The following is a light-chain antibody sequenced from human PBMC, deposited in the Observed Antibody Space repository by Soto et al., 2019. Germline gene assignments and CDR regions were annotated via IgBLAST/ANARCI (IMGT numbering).Light chain of an antibody. CDR1: DGVGRS. V-gene: IGKV3-11*01. CDR2: GAS. CDR3: QQRYSWLRV. J-gene: IGKJ1*01. Sequence: IVLTQSPVSLSLSPGERATLSCRASDGVGRSLAWFQQRPGQAPRLLMYGASSRAPDIPARFSGSGSGTDFTLTISGLEIEDFAIYYCQQRYSWLRVFGQGTKVDIK.